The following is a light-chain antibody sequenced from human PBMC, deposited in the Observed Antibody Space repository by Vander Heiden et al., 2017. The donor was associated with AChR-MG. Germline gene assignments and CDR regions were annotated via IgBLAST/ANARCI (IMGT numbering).Light chain of an antibody. Sequence: QSALTHPASVSGSPGQSITISCPGTRSDVGGYNYVSWYQQHPGNAPKLMMYEVSSRPSGVSNRFSGSKSGTTASPTISGLQAEDEADYYCNSYTSSSIVVFGGGTKLTVL. J-gene: IGLJ2*01. CDR3: NSYTSSSIVV. CDR1: RSDVGGYNY. V-gene: IGLV2-14*01. CDR2: EVS.